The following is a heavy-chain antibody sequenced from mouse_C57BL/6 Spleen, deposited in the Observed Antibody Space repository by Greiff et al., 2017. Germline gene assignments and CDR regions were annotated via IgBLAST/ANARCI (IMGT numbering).Heavy chain of an antibody. J-gene: IGHJ3*01. CDR3: ARHEGDYYGRGPWFAY. CDR2: FYPGSGSI. D-gene: IGHD1-1*01. Sequence: QVQLQQPGAELVKPGASVKLSCKASGYTFTEYTIHWVKQRSGQGLEWIGWFYPGSGSIKYNEKFKDKATLTADKSSSTVYMELSRLTSEDSAVYFCARHEGDYYGRGPWFAYWGQGTLVTVSA. CDR1: GYTFTEYT. V-gene: IGHV1-62-2*01.